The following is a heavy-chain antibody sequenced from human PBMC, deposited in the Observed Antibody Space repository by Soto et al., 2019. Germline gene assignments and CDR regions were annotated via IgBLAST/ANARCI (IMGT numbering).Heavy chain of an antibody. CDR2: LSSSGAT. J-gene: IGHJ3*02. CDR1: CGSVSDYY. D-gene: IGHD1-1*01. V-gene: IGHV4-59*08. CDR3: ASNIWNDDAARDGTLNI. Sequence: QMQLEESGPGLVKPSETLSLTCSVSCGSVSDYYWHWIRQSPGKGLEWIGYLSSSGATSYSPPLRRRVTIARDSSNNQLSQKMTSVTPADSALYYCASNIWNDDAARDGTLNIWGQGTLVTVSS.